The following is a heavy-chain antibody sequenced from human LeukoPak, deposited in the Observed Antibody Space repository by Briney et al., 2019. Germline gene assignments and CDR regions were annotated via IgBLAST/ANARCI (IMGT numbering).Heavy chain of an antibody. Sequence: SDTLSLTCAVSGYPITSSSWWGWIRQPPGKGLEWIGEMYLSGTTHSNPSVKSRVTISIDKSKNQFFLNLSSVTAADTAVYYCAGLVGRYSSGLYYYYFDYWGQGTLVTVSS. CDR2: MYLSGTT. V-gene: IGHV4-28*01. D-gene: IGHD3-22*01. CDR3: AGLVGRYSSGLYYYYFDY. CDR1: GYPITSSSW. J-gene: IGHJ4*02.